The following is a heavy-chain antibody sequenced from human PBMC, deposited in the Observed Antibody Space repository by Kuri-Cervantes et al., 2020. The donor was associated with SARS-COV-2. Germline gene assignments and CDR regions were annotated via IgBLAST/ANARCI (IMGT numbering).Heavy chain of an antibody. D-gene: IGHD6-19*01. J-gene: IGHJ4*02. CDR1: GYTFTSYY. CDR3: ARGMIAVAGRTYYFDY. Sequence: ASVKVSCKASGYTFTSYYMHWVRQAPGQGLEWMGIINPSGGSTSYAQKFQGRVTMTRDTSTSTAYMELSSLRSEDTAVYYCARGMIAVAGRTYYFDYWGQGTLVTVSS. V-gene: IGHV1-46*01. CDR2: INPSGGST.